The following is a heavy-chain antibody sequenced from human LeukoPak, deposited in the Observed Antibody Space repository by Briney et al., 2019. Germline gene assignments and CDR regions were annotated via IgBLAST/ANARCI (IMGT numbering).Heavy chain of an antibody. CDR1: GGSISSYY. CDR2: IYYSGST. V-gene: IGHV4-59*08. J-gene: IGHJ4*02. CDR3: ARSIEDYYDSSGYYYYFDY. Sequence: SETLSLTCTVPGGSISSYYWSWIRQPPGKGLEWIGYIYYSGSTNYNPSLKSRVTISVDTSKNQFSLKLSSVTAADTAVYYCARSIEDYYDSSGYYYYFDYWGQGTLVTVSS. D-gene: IGHD3-22*01.